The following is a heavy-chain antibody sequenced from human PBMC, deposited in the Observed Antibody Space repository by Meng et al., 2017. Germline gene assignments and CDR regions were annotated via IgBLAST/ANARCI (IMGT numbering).Heavy chain of an antibody. CDR3: ARRPGYSSGWYDY. V-gene: IGHV1-69*01. J-gene: IGHJ4*02. D-gene: IGHD6-19*01. CDR1: GYLFTGYY. Sequence: QGQLVQSGAEVKKPGASVKVSCKASGYLFTGYYIHWVRQAPGQGLEWMGGIIPIFGTANYAQKFQGRVTITADESTSTAYMELSSLRSEDTAVYYCARRPGYSSGWYDYWGQGTLVTVSS. CDR2: IIPIFGTA.